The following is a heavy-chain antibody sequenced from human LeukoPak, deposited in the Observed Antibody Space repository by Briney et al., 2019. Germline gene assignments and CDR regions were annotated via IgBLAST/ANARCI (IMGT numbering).Heavy chain of an antibody. D-gene: IGHD6-13*01. J-gene: IGHJ4*02. Sequence: GGPLRLSCAASGFTFSSYGVHWVRQAPGRGLVWFSRINPDGSTTNYADSVKGRFTISRDNAKNSLYLQMNSLRAEDTAVYYCANNKGGVIAAAIYYWGQGTLVTVSS. CDR3: ANNKGGVIAAAIYY. CDR2: INPDGSTT. CDR1: GFTFSSYG. V-gene: IGHV3-74*01.